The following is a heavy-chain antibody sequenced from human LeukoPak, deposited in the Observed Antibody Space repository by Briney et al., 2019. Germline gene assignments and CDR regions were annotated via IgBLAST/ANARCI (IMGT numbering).Heavy chain of an antibody. CDR1: GFTFSSYG. CDR2: IRYDGSNT. Sequence: GGSLRLSCAASGFTFSSYGMHWVRQAPGKGLEWVAFIRYDGSNTYYADSVKGRFTISRDNSKNTLYLQMNSLRAEDTAVYYCAQISYETVDFDYWGQGTLVTVSS. CDR3: AQISYETVDFDY. J-gene: IGHJ4*02. D-gene: IGHD4-23*01. V-gene: IGHV3-30*02.